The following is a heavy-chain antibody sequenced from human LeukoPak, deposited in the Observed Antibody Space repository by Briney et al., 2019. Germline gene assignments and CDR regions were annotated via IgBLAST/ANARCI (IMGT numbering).Heavy chain of an antibody. V-gene: IGHV3-23*01. J-gene: IGHJ4*02. CDR3: AKEQWLGFDY. Sequence: GGSLRLSCTVSGFTVSSNSMSRVRQAPGKGLEWVSAISGSGGSTYYADSVKGRFTISRDNSKNTLYLQMNSLRAEDTAVYYCAKEQWLGFDYWGQGTLVTVSS. D-gene: IGHD6-19*01. CDR1: GFTVSSNS. CDR2: ISGSGGST.